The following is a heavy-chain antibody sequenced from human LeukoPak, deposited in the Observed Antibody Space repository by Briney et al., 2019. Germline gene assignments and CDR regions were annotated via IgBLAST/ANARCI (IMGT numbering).Heavy chain of an antibody. Sequence: ASVKVSCKASGNTFTGYYMHWVRQAPGQGLEWMGWINPNSDGTNYAQKFQGRVTMTRDTSISTAYMELSRLRSDDTAVYYCARMGRVGATELDYWGQGTLVTVSS. V-gene: IGHV1-2*02. CDR1: GNTFTGYY. CDR2: INPNSDGT. CDR3: ARMGRVGATELDY. J-gene: IGHJ4*02. D-gene: IGHD1-26*01.